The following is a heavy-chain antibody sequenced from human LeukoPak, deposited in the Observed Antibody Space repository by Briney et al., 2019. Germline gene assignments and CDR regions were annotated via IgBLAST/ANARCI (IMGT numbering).Heavy chain of an antibody. V-gene: IGHV3-21*06. Sequence: GGSLRLSCAASGFTFSRYSMNWVRQAPGKGLEWVSSISSSSSYIYYANSVKGRFTISRDNAKNSLYLQMNSLRAEDTAVYYCAINSGYDLVYYWGQGTLVTVSS. J-gene: IGHJ4*02. CDR2: ISSSSSYI. CDR3: AINSGYDLVYY. D-gene: IGHD5-12*01. CDR1: GFTFSRYS.